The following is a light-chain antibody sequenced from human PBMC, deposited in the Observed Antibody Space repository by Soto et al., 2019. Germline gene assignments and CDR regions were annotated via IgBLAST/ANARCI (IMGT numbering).Light chain of an antibody. CDR3: QQYNKWPYT. CDR1: QSVSSN. J-gene: IGKJ2*01. V-gene: IGKV3-15*01. CDR2: GAS. Sequence: EIVMPQSPATLSVSPGERAALSCRASQSVSSNFAWYQQKPGQAPRLLIYGASTRATGNPARFSGSGSGTEVTLTVSSLQSEDFAVYYCQQYNKWPYTVGQGTNVEIK.